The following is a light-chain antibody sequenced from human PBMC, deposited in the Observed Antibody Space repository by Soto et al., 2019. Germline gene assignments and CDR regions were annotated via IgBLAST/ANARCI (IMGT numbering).Light chain of an antibody. Sequence: DIQMTQSPTSLSASVGDRVTITCRASQGIRNFVAWYQQKPGKAPKLLIYAASTLQSGVPSRFSGSGSGTDFTLTINSLQPEHVPTYSCQKYSSVPVFGPGTKVEIK. CDR3: QKYSSVPV. CDR1: QGIRNF. J-gene: IGKJ3*01. V-gene: IGKV1-27*01. CDR2: AAS.